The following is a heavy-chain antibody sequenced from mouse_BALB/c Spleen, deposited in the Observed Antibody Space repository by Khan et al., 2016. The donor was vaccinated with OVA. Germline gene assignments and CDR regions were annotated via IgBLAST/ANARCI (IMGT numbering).Heavy chain of an antibody. J-gene: IGHJ4*01. Sequence: VRLQQSGPELVKPGASVKISCKTSGYTFTEYTLHWVEQSHGKSLEWIGVINPKNGITSYNQKFKGKATLTVDKSSSTAYMEFRSLTSEDSAVYYCARDAGRYWGQGTSVTVSS. CDR3: ARDAGRY. D-gene: IGHD3-3*01. CDR2: INPKNGIT. V-gene: IGHV1-18*01. CDR1: GYTFTEYT.